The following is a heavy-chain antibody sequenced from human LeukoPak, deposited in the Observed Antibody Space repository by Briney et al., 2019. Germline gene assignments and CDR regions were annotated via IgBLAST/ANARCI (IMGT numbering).Heavy chain of an antibody. CDR1: GYTLTELS. Sequence: ASVKVSCKVSGYTLTELSMHWVRQAPGKGLEWMGGFDPEDGETIYARKFQGRVTMTEDTSTDTAYMELSSLRSEDTAVYYCATSDIYDSSGYYYNWGQGTLVTVSS. D-gene: IGHD3-22*01. CDR2: FDPEDGET. CDR3: ATSDIYDSSGYYYN. J-gene: IGHJ4*02. V-gene: IGHV1-24*01.